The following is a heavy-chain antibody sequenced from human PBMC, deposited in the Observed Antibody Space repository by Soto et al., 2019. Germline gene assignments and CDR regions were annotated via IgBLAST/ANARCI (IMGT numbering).Heavy chain of an antibody. J-gene: IGHJ4*02. D-gene: IGHD6-19*01. CDR2: IYSGGST. CDR1: GFTVSSNY. Sequence: GGSLRLSCAASGFTVSSNYMSWVRQAPGKGLEWVSVIYSGGSTYYADSVKGRFTISRDNSKNTLYLQMNSLRAEDTAVYYCASIAVADLFDYWGQGTLVTVSS. V-gene: IGHV3-53*05. CDR3: ASIAVADLFDY.